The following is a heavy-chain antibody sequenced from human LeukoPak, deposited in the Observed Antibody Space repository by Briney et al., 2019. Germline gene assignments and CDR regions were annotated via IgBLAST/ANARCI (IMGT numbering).Heavy chain of an antibody. CDR3: AKAGGYSGYGGYFDY. J-gene: IGHJ4*02. CDR1: GFTFSSYG. CDR2: IWYDGSNK. D-gene: IGHD5-12*01. V-gene: IGHV3-30*02. Sequence: GGSLRLSCEASGFTFSSYGMHWVRQAPGKGLEWVAVIWYDGSNKYYADSVKGRFTISRDNSKNTLYLQMNSLRAEDTAVYYCAKAGGYSGYGGYFDYWGQGTLVTVSS.